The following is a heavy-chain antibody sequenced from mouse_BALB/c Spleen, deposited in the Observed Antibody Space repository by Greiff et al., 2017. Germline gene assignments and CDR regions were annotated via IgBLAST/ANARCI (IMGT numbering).Heavy chain of an antibody. J-gene: IGHJ3*01. CDR2: ISSGGSYT. CDR1: GFTFSSCA. CDR3: ARDRGGNYVDWFAY. V-gene: IGHV5-9-4*01. Sequence: EVKLQESGGGLVKPGGSLKLSCAASGFTFSSCAMSWVRQSPEKRLEWVAEISSGGSYTYYPDTVTGRFTISRDNAKNTLYLEMSSLRSEDTAMYYCARDRGGNYVDWFAYWGQGTLVTVSA. D-gene: IGHD2-1*01.